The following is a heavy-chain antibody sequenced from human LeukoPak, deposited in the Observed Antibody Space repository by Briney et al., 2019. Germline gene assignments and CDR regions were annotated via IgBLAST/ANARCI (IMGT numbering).Heavy chain of an antibody. CDR3: ARLSGWYRTVYFDY. CDR2: IYYSGST. Sequence: SETLSLTCAVYGGSFSGYYWSWIRQPPGKGLEWIGSIYYSGSTYYNPSLKSRVTISVDTSKNQFSLKLSSVTAADTAVYYCARLSGWYRTVYFDYWGQGTLVTVSS. D-gene: IGHD6-19*01. CDR1: GGSFSGYY. J-gene: IGHJ4*02. V-gene: IGHV4-34*01.